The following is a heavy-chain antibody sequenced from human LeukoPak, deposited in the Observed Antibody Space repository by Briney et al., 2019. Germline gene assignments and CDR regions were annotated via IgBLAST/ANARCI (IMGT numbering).Heavy chain of an antibody. J-gene: IGHJ6*02. Sequence: GASVKVSCKASGYTFTIYDINWVRQAPGQGLEWVGWMNPNSGGTVYAQNFQGRVTMTRDTSIGTAYMDLNSLRSEDTAVYYCARGAIFGVTTKGHGMDVWGQGTTVTVSS. V-gene: IGHV1-8*01. CDR1: GYTFTIYD. CDR2: MNPNSGGT. CDR3: ARGAIFGVTTKGHGMDV. D-gene: IGHD3-3*01.